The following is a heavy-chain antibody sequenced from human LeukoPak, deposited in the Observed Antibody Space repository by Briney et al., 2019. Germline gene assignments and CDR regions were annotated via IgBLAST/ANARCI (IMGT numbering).Heavy chain of an antibody. CDR1: GYTFTSYD. CDR3: ARDSTIFGVAPSYY. D-gene: IGHD3-3*01. CDR2: MNPNSGNT. Sequence: ASVKVSCKASGYTFTSYDVNWVRQATGQGLEWVGWMNPNSGNTGYAQKFQGRVTMTRDMSTSTVYMELSSLRSEDTAVYYCARDSTIFGVAPSYYWGQGTLVTVSS. J-gene: IGHJ4*02. V-gene: IGHV1-8*01.